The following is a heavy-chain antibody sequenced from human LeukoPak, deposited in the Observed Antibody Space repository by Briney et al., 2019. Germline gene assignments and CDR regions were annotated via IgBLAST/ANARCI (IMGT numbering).Heavy chain of an antibody. V-gene: IGHV1-69*13. CDR3: ARRTLDVVVPAADYGMDV. J-gene: IGHJ6*02. Sequence: ASVKVSCKASGGTFSSYAISWVRQAPGQGLEWMGGIIPIFGTANYAQKFQGRVAITADESTSTAYMELSSLRSEDTAVYYCARRTLDVVVPAADYGMDVWGQGTTVTVSS. D-gene: IGHD2-2*01. CDR1: GGTFSSYA. CDR2: IIPIFGTA.